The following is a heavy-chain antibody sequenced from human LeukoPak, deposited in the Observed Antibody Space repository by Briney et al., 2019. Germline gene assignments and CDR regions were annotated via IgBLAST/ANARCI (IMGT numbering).Heavy chain of an antibody. D-gene: IGHD5-24*01. CDR1: GGSISSYY. J-gene: IGHJ4*02. CDR3: ARARGMATILPFDY. CDR2: IYDSGST. Sequence: SETLSLTCTVSGGSISSYYWTWIRQPPGKGLEWIGYIYDSGSTNYNASLKSRLTISVDTSKRQFSLKLSSVTAADTAVYYCARARGMATILPFDYWGQGTLVTVSS. V-gene: IGHV4-59*08.